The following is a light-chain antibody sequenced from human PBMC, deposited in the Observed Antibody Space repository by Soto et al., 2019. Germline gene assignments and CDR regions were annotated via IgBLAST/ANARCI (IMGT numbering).Light chain of an antibody. CDR1: QSIRHY. V-gene: IGKV1-5*01. Sequence: DIQMTQSPPTLSASVGDRVTITSRASQSIRHYLAWYQQMPGKAHKLLIYVASTLQSGVPSRFSGSGSGTEFTRTVSSLQPDDFGTYFCQQHNSYSQTFGQGTNVEIK. CDR3: QQHNSYSQT. J-gene: IGKJ1*01. CDR2: VAS.